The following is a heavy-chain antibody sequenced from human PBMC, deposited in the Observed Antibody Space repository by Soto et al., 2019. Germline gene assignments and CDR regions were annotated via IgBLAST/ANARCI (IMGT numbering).Heavy chain of an antibody. CDR2: IKPDGSET. CDR1: GFTFRSSW. CDR3: AIYPSGGDFDM. Sequence: EVQLVESGGGLVQPGGSLSLSCEASGFTFRSSWMSWVRQAPGKGLEWVSYIKPDGSETYYVDSVRGRFTISRDNAKNSPYLKRNSLTVEDTALYYCAIYPSGGDFDMWGQGTMVTVS. J-gene: IGHJ3*02. V-gene: IGHV3-7*01. D-gene: IGHD6-25*01.